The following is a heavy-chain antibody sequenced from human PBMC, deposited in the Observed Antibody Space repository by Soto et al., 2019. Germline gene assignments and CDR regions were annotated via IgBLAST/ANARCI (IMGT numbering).Heavy chain of an antibody. CDR1: GGSISSGGYY. V-gene: IGHV4-31*03. CDR3: ARDRCSGGSCLYGMDV. J-gene: IGHJ6*02. CDR2: IYYSGST. D-gene: IGHD2-15*01. Sequence: SETLSLTCTVSGGSISSGGYYWSWIRQHPGKGLEWIGYIYYSGSTYYNPSLKSRVTISVDTSKNQFSLKLSSVTAADTAAYYCARDRCSGGSCLYGMDVWGQGPRSPSP.